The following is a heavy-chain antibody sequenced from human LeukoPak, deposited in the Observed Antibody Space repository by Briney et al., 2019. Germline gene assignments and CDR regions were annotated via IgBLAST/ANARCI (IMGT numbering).Heavy chain of an antibody. V-gene: IGHV3-48*01. D-gene: IGHD2-2*01. CDR3: ARGIYCSSTGCYDAFDY. CDR2: ISSGSTTI. J-gene: IGHJ4*02. CDR1: GLTFSSYG. Sequence: GGSLRLSCAASGLTFSSYGLNWVRQAPGKGLEWISYISSGSTTIYYADSVKGRFTISRDNAKNSLYLQMTSLRAEDTAVYYCARGIYCSSTGCYDAFDYWGQGTLVTVSS.